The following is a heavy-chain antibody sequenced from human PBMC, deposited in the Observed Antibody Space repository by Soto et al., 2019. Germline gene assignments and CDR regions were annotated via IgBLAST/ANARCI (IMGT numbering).Heavy chain of an antibody. Sequence: SLRLSCVASGFTVSTNYMTWVRQAPGKGLEWVSVIHSGGSTYYADSLKGRFTIPRDSSKNMLYLQMNSLRAEDTAVYYCARVPIGYCPKGACSGGYWGQGSLVTVSS. D-gene: IGHD2-8*01. CDR1: GFTVSTNY. CDR2: IHSGGST. CDR3: ARVPIGYCPKGACSGGY. V-gene: IGHV3-66*01. J-gene: IGHJ4*02.